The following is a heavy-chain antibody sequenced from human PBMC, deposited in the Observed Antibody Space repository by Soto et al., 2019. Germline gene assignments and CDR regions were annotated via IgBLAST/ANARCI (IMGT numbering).Heavy chain of an antibody. D-gene: IGHD6-6*01. CDR3: ARDLIAARSNWFDP. CDR1: GGSISSYY. V-gene: IGHV4-4*07. J-gene: IGHJ5*02. CDR2: IYTSGST. Sequence: QVQLQESGPGLVKPSETLSLICTVSGGSISSYYWSWIRQPAGKGLEWIGRIYTSGSTNYNPSLKSRVTMSLDTSKNQFSLKLTSVTAVDTAVYYCARDLIAARSNWFDPWGQGTLVTVSS.